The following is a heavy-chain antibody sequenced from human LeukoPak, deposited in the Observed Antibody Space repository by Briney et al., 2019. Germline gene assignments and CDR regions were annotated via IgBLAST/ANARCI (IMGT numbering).Heavy chain of an antibody. J-gene: IGHJ4*02. Sequence: PSETLSLTCTVSGGSISSYYWSWIRQPPGKGLEWIGYIYYSGSTNYNPSLKSRVTISVDTSKNQFSLKLNSVTAADTAVYYCARIYYDSSFIFYFDYWGQGTLVTVSS. CDR3: ARIYYDSSFIFYFDY. CDR2: IYYSGST. D-gene: IGHD3-22*01. V-gene: IGHV4-59*01. CDR1: GGSISSYY.